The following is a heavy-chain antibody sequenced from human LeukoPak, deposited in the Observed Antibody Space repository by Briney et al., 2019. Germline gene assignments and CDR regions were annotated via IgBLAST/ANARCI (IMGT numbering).Heavy chain of an antibody. D-gene: IGHD3-22*01. CDR3: AREGRHYDSSGYYDRTPYFDY. Sequence: PSQTLSLTCTVSGGSISSGGYSWSWIRQHPGKGLEWIGYIYYSGSTYYNPSLKSRVTISVDTSKNQFSLKLSSVTAADTAVYYCAREGRHYDSSGYYDRTPYFDYWGQGTLVTVSS. V-gene: IGHV4-31*03. J-gene: IGHJ4*02. CDR2: IYYSGST. CDR1: GGSISSGGYS.